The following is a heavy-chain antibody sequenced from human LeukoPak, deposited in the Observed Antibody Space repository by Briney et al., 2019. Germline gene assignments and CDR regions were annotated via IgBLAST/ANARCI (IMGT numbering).Heavy chain of an antibody. CDR3: ARGVYIAAAQYGY. V-gene: IGHV4-59*01. D-gene: IGHD6-13*01. CDR1: GGSISSSY. J-gene: IGHJ4*02. CDR2: ISYRGST. Sequence: PSETLSLTCTVSGGSISSSYWSWIRQPPGKGLEWIGYISYRGSTNYNPSLKSRVTISVDTSKNQFSLKLSSVTAADTAVYYCARGVYIAAAQYGYWGQGTLVTVSS.